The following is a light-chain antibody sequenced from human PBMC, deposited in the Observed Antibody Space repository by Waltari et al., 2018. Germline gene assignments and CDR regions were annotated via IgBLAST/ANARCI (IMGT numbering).Light chain of an antibody. Sequence: QSALTQPASVSGSPGQWITVSCTGTSSYGGGYNLVSWYQHHPPKAPKLMIYEVIKRPSGVSNRFSGSKSGNAASLTISGLQPEDEADYYCCSYAGANTYVFGSGTKVTGL. CDR3: CSYAGANTYV. V-gene: IGLV2-23*02. CDR1: SSYGGGYNL. J-gene: IGLJ1*01. CDR2: EVI.